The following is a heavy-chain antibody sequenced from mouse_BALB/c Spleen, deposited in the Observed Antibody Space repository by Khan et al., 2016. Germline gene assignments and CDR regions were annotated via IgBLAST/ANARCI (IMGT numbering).Heavy chain of an antibody. CDR2: ILPGSGST. V-gene: IGHV1-9*01. J-gene: IGHJ3*01. Sequence: QVQLQQSGAELMKPGASVKISCKATGYTFGSYWIEWVKQRPGHGLEWIGEILPGSGSTNYNENFKVTATLTADTTSNTAYMQLRSRTSEDSAFYYWARGAYWGQGTLVTVSA. CDR3: ARGAY. CDR1: GYTFGSYW.